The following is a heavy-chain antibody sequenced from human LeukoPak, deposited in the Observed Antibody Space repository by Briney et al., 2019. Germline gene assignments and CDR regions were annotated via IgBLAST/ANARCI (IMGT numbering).Heavy chain of an antibody. Sequence: ASVKISCKASGYTFTSYDINWVRQATGQGLEWMGWMNPNSGNTGYAQKFQGRVTMTRNTSISTAYMELSSLRSEDTAVYYCARGPLWGYCSGGSCYSYYYYYYMDVWGKGTTVTISS. D-gene: IGHD2-15*01. CDR1: GYTFTSYD. J-gene: IGHJ6*03. V-gene: IGHV1-8*01. CDR3: ARGPLWGYCSGGSCYSYYYYYYMDV. CDR2: MNPNSGNT.